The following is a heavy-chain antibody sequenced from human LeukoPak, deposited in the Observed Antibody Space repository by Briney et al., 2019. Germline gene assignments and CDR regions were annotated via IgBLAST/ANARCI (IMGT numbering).Heavy chain of an antibody. CDR1: GFTFSNHG. Sequence: GGSLRLSCAASGFTFSNHGMHWVRQAPGKGLEWVAIIWSDGSNKYYADSVKGRFTISRDNSGNTLYLQMNSLRAEDTALYYCAKDYRVGASQQDYWGQGTLVTVSS. V-gene: IGHV3-33*06. CDR2: IWSDGSNK. J-gene: IGHJ4*02. D-gene: IGHD1-26*01. CDR3: AKDYRVGASQQDY.